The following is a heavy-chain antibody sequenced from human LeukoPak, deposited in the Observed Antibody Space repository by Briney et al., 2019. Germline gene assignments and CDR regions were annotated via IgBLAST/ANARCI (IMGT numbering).Heavy chain of an antibody. Sequence: PSETLSLTCTVSGGSMNRGGDSWSWLRQAPGKGLEWIGYIYYRGGKYYNPSLKSRLVLSVDTAKSQFSLELSAVTAADTAVYYCAMAMVRGLTSWFDPWGQGTLVTVSS. CDR3: AMAMVRGLTSWFDP. D-gene: IGHD3-10*01. CDR2: IYYRGGK. J-gene: IGHJ5*02. V-gene: IGHV4-30-4*07. CDR1: GGSMNRGGDS.